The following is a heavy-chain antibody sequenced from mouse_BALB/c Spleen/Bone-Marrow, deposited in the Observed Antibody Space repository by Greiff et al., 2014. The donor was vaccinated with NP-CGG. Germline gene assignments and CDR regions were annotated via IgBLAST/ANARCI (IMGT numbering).Heavy chain of an antibody. V-gene: IGHV5-6-2*01. CDR3: ARRGISTAEGVGAMDY. CDR1: GFTFTSYY. D-gene: IGHD1-2*01. CDR2: INSNGDNT. Sequence: ESGGGLVKLGGSLKLSCAASGFTFTSYYMSWVRQTPEKRLELVAAINSNGDNTYYPDTMKGRFTISRDNAKNTLYLQMSSLKSEDTALFYCARRGISTAEGVGAMDYWGQGTSVTVSS. J-gene: IGHJ4*01.